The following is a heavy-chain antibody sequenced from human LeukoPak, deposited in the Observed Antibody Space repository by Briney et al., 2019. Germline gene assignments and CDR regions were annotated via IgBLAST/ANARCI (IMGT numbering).Heavy chain of an antibody. Sequence: PSETLSLTCTVSGGSISSYYWSWIRQPPGKGLEWIGYIHYSGSTNYNPSLKSRITISVDTSKNQFSLNLSSVTAADTAVYYCARGASGAAPHYYYYGMDVWGQGTAVTVSS. D-gene: IGHD6-25*01. CDR1: GGSISSYY. V-gene: IGHV4-59*01. CDR2: IHYSGST. J-gene: IGHJ6*02. CDR3: ARGASGAAPHYYYYGMDV.